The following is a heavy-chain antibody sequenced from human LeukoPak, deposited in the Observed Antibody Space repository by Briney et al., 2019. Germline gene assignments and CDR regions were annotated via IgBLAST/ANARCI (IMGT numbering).Heavy chain of an antibody. CDR1: GGSISSYY. D-gene: IGHD3-22*01. CDR2: IDHSGST. J-gene: IGHJ4*02. V-gene: IGHV4-38-2*02. CDR3: ARAPPGEFYYDSSGYYLDY. Sequence: SETLSLTCTVSGGSISSYYWSWIRQPPGKGLEWIGSIDHSGSTYYNPSLKSRVTISVDTSKNQFSLKLSSVTAADTAVYYCARAPPGEFYYDSSGYYLDYWGQGTLVTVSS.